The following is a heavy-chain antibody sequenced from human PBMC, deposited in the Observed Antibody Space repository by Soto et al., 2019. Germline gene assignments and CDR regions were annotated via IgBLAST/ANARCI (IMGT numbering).Heavy chain of an antibody. Sequence: QVQLVQSGAEVKKPGSSVKVSCKASGGTFSSYTISWVRQAPGQGLEWMGRIIPILGIANYAQKFQGRVTITGDKSTGSAYMELSSLRSEDTAGYYCARDLGGRADYWGQGTLVTVSS. CDR3: ARDLGGRADY. D-gene: IGHD1-26*01. V-gene: IGHV1-69*08. J-gene: IGHJ4*02. CDR2: IIPILGIA. CDR1: GGTFSSYT.